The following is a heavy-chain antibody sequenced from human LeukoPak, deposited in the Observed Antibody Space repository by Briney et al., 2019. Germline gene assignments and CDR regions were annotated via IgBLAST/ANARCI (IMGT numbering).Heavy chain of an antibody. CDR3: VKTGSGWFGDY. Sequence: PGGSLRLSCAASGFSFSSYAMYWVRQAPGKGLEWVALIRYDGIDKYYVDSVKGRLTISRDNSKNMLYLQMNSLRTEDTAVYYCVKTGSGWFGDYWGQGARVTVSS. V-gene: IGHV3-30*02. CDR1: GFSFSSYA. D-gene: IGHD6-13*01. CDR2: IRYDGIDK. J-gene: IGHJ4*02.